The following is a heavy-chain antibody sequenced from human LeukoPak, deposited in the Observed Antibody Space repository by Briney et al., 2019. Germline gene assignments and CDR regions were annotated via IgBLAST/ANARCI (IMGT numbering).Heavy chain of an antibody. CDR1: GGSISSGNYY. CDR3: ARQTGSGLFILP. CDR2: IYTSGST. J-gene: IGHJ4*02. D-gene: IGHD3/OR15-3a*01. Sequence: SETLSLTCTVSGGSISSGNYYWSWIRQPAGKGLEWIGRIYTSGSTTYNPSLKSRVTISVDTSKNQFSLKLSSVTAADTAVYYCARQTGSGLFILPGGQGTLVTVSS. V-gene: IGHV4-61*02.